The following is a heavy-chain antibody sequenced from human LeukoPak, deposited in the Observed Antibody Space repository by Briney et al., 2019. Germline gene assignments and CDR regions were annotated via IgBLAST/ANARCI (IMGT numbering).Heavy chain of an antibody. CDR3: ATVVPAAKYGMDV. CDR1: GGSISSGGYY. Sequence: SQTLSLTCTVSGGSISSGGYYWSWIRQHPGKGLEWIGYIYYSGSTYYNPSLRSRVTISADTSKNQFSLKLSSVTAADTAVYYCATVVPAAKYGMDVWGQGTTVTVSS. J-gene: IGHJ6*02. D-gene: IGHD2-2*01. CDR2: IYYSGST. V-gene: IGHV4-31*03.